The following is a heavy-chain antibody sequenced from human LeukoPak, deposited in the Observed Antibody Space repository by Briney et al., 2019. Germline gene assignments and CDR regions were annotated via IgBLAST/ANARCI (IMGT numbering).Heavy chain of an antibody. CDR2: ISGSGGST. D-gene: IGHD6-19*01. J-gene: IGHJ4*02. CDR3: ARETEVPGGRSWDF. V-gene: IGHV3-23*01. Sequence: PGGSLRLSCAASGFTFSSYAMSWVRQAPGKGLEWVSAISGSGGSTYYADSVKGRFTISRDNSKNTLHLQMNSLRAEDTAVYYCARETEVPGGRSWDFWGQGTLVTVSS. CDR1: GFTFSSYA.